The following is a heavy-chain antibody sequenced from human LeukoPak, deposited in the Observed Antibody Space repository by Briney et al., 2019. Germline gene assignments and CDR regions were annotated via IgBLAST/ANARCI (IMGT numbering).Heavy chain of an antibody. CDR2: INCNNGDT. CDR3: ATYYYPSAFDY. CDR1: GYTFTSYD. V-gene: IGHV1-8*02. D-gene: IGHD3-10*01. J-gene: IGHJ4*02. Sequence: ASVKVSCKASGYTFTSYDVNWVRQAPGQGLEWMGWINCNNGDTRYAQKFQGRLIMTRDTSMSTAYIELSSLRSEDTAVYFCATYYYPSAFDYWGQGTLVTVSS.